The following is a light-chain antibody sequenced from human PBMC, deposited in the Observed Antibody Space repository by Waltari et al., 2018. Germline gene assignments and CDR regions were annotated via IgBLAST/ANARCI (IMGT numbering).Light chain of an antibody. Sequence: EMVLTQSPGPLSLSPGERPTPSCRASQSVSSSYLAWYQQKPGQAPRLLIYCSSSRATGIPDRFSGSGSGTDFTLTNSRLEPEDFAVYYCQQYGSSQWTFGQGTKVEIK. J-gene: IGKJ1*01. CDR1: QSVSSSY. CDR3: QQYGSSQWT. V-gene: IGKV3-20*01. CDR2: CSS.